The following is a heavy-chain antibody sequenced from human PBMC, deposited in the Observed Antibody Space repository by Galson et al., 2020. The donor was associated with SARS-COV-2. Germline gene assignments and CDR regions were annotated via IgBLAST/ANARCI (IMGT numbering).Heavy chain of an antibody. CDR1: GFTFSSYA. V-gene: IGHV3-30-3*01. J-gene: IGHJ4*02. D-gene: IGHD6-6*01. Sequence: TGGSLRLSCAASGFTFSSYAMHWVRQAPGKGLEWVAVISYDGSNKYYAASVKGRFTITRDNSKNTLYLQMNSLRAEDKAVYYCGRALGQLDFDYWGQGTLVTVSS. CDR2: ISYDGSNK. CDR3: GRALGQLDFDY.